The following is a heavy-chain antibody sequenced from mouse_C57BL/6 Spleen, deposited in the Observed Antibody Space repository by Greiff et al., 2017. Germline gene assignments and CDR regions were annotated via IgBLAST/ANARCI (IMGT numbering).Heavy chain of an antibody. V-gene: IGHV5-4*01. CDR1: GFTFSSYA. CDR3: ARENWDRYYAMDY. CDR2: ISDGGSYT. Sequence: EVQGVESGGGLVKPGGSLKLSCAASGFTFSSYAMSWVRQTPEKRLEWVATISDGGSYTYYPDNVKGRFTISRDNAKNNLYLQMSHLKSEDTAMYYCARENWDRYYAMDYWGQGTSVTVSS. J-gene: IGHJ4*01. D-gene: IGHD4-1*01.